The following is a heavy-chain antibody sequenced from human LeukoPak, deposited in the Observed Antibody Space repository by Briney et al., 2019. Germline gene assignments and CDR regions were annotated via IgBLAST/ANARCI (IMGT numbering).Heavy chain of an antibody. J-gene: IGHJ6*02. Sequence: GASVKVSCKASGYTFTSYYMHWVRQAPGQGLEWMGIINPSGGSTSYAQKFQGRVTMTRDTSTSTVYMELSSLRSEDMAVYYCARDLLIRYFDWSYYYYYGMDVWGQGTTVTVSS. D-gene: IGHD3-9*01. CDR2: INPSGGST. CDR3: ARDLLIRYFDWSYYYYYGMDV. V-gene: IGHV1-46*01. CDR1: GYTFTSYY.